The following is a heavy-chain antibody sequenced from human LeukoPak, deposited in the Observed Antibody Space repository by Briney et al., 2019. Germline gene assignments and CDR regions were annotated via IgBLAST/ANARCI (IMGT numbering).Heavy chain of an antibody. D-gene: IGHD4-23*01. Sequence: GGPLRLSCAASGFTFSSYSMNWVRQAPGKALEWVSSISSSSSYIYYADSVKGRFTISRDNAKNSLYLQMNSLRAEDTAVYYCARLRHGGNSVVGAFDIWGQGTMVTVSS. J-gene: IGHJ3*02. CDR3: ARLRHGGNSVVGAFDI. CDR2: ISSSSSYI. V-gene: IGHV3-21*01. CDR1: GFTFSSYS.